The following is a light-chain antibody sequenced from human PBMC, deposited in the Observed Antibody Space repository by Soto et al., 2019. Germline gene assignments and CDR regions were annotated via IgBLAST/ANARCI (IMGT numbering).Light chain of an antibody. CDR1: QSISNY. CDR3: QQSLSAPYT. Sequence: DIQMTQSPSSLSASVGDRVTITCRASQSISNYLNWYQHKPGKAPKLLIYAASTLQSGVPSRFSGSGSGTEFSLTISSLQPENFATYYCQQSLSAPYTFGQGTKLEIK. V-gene: IGKV1-39*01. CDR2: AAS. J-gene: IGKJ2*01.